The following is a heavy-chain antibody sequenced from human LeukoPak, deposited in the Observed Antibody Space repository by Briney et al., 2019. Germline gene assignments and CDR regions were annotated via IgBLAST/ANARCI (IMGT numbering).Heavy chain of an antibody. CDR2: INHSGST. Sequence: SETLSLTCAVYGGSFSGYYWSWIRQPPGKGLEWIGEINHSGSTNYNPSLKSRVTISVDTSKNQFPLKLSSVTAADTAVYYCARGVYCSSTSCYSDYWGQGTLVTVSS. CDR3: ARGVYCSSTSCYSDY. V-gene: IGHV4-34*01. J-gene: IGHJ4*02. CDR1: GGSFSGYY. D-gene: IGHD2-2*02.